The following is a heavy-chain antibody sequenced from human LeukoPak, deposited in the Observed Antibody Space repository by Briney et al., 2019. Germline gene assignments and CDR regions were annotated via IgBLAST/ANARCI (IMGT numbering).Heavy chain of an antibody. D-gene: IGHD6-19*01. Sequence: PGGSLRLSCAASGFAFSSYTMNWVRQTPGKGLEWVSSISYSSSISYADSVKGRFTISRDTARNSLYLQMNSLRADDTAVYYCARGAGIDYWGQGTLVTVS. CDR2: ISYSSSI. J-gene: IGHJ4*02. CDR1: GFAFSSYT. V-gene: IGHV3-21*01. CDR3: ARGAGIDY.